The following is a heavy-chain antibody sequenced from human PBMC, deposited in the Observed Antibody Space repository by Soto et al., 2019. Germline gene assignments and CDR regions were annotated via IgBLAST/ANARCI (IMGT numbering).Heavy chain of an antibody. D-gene: IGHD4-4*01. V-gene: IGHV3-23*01. J-gene: IGHJ4*02. CDR1: GFSVSSYA. Sequence: EVQLLESGGGLVQPGGSLRLSCAASGFSVSSYAMDWVRQAPGKGLEWVSTTGDSCGSTYYADSVKGRFTISRDKSKNTLYLQMNSLRAEDTAVYYCAKWGYSNSLNYWGQGTLVTVSS. CDR2: TGDSCGST. CDR3: AKWGYSNSLNY.